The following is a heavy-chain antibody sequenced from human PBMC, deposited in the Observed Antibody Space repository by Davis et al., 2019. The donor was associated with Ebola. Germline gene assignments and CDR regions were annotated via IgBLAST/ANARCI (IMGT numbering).Heavy chain of an antibody. CDR1: GFTFSSYE. J-gene: IGHJ4*02. V-gene: IGHV3-48*03. CDR3: ARGGYDFWSGPLDY. CDR2: ISSSGSTI. Sequence: GGSLRLSCAASGFTFSSYEMNWVRQAPGKGLEWVSYISSSGSTIYYADSVKGRFTISSDNAKNSLYLQMNSLRAEDTAVYYCARGGYDFWSGPLDYWGQGTLVTVSS. D-gene: IGHD3-3*01.